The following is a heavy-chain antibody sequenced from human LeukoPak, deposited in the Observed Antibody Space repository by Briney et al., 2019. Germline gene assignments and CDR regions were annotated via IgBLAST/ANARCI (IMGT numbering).Heavy chain of an antibody. Sequence: RSGGSLRLSCAASGFTFSSYAMSWVRQAPGKGLEWVSAISGSGGSTYYADSVKGRFTISRDNSKNTLYLQMNSLRAEDTAVYYCAREPLGYCSSTSCPTPPFDYWGQGTLVTVSS. D-gene: IGHD2-2*01. CDR1: GFTFSSYA. J-gene: IGHJ4*02. CDR2: ISGSGGST. CDR3: AREPLGYCSSTSCPTPPFDY. V-gene: IGHV3-23*01.